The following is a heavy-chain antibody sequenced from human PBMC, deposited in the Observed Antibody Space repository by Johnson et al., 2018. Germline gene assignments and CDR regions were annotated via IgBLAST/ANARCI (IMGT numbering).Heavy chain of an antibody. CDR2: IIPIFGTA. CDR1: GGTFSSYA. V-gene: IGHV1-69*01. D-gene: IGHD3-22*01. J-gene: IGHJ1*01. CDR3: ARVYYDSSGVAEYSQH. Sequence: QVQLVQSGAEVKKPGSSVKVSCKASGGTFSSYAISWVRQAPGQGLEWMGGIIPIFGTANYAQKFQGRVTSTADESTSTAYMELSSLRSEDTAVYYWARVYYDSSGVAEYSQHWGQGTVVTVAS.